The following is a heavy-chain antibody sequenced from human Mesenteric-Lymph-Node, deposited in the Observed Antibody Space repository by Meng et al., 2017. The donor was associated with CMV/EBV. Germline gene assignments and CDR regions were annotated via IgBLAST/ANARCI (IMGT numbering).Heavy chain of an antibody. J-gene: IGHJ4*02. D-gene: IGHD2-2*01. CDR1: GYTFTNYD. CDR3: ASIVVPAVV. CDR2: ISGYNGNT. V-gene: IGHV1-18*01. Sequence: ASVKVSCKAFGYTFTNYDIKWVRQAPGQGLEWMGWISGYNGNTNYAQKFQGRVTMTTDTSISTAYMELSRLRSDDTAVYYCASIVVPAVVWGQGTLVTVSS.